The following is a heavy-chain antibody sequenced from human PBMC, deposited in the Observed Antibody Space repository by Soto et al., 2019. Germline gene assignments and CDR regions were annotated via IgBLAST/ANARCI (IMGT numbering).Heavy chain of an antibody. CDR2: ISWNSGSI. CDR3: AKVPVAGMGGYFQH. V-gene: IGHV3-9*01. Sequence: DVQLVESGGGLVQPGRSLRLSCAASGFTFDDYAMHWVRQAPGKGLEWVSGISWNSGSIGYADSVKGRFTISRDNAKNSLYLQMNSLRAEDTALYYCAKVPVAGMGGYFQHWGQGTLVTVSS. CDR1: GFTFDDYA. D-gene: IGHD6-19*01. J-gene: IGHJ1*01.